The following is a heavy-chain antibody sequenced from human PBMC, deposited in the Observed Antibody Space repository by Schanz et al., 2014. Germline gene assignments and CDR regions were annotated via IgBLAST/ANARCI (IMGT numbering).Heavy chain of an antibody. J-gene: IGHJ2*01. CDR1: GFSFSDYY. CDR3: ARNRGSGGQNWYIDL. Sequence: QVHLLESGGGLVEPGGSLRLSCAASGFSFSDYYMSWIRQAPGKGLEWISFINTGSNYINYADSVKGRFTISRDNTKNSLFLQLNSLRADDTAVYYCARNRGSGGQNWYIDLWGRGTLXTVSS. CDR2: INTGSNYI. V-gene: IGHV3-11*03. D-gene: IGHD1-26*01.